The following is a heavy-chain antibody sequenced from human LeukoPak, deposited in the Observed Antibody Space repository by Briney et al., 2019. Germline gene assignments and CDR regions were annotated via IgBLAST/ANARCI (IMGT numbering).Heavy chain of an antibody. D-gene: IGHD6-13*01. V-gene: IGHV3-23*01. CDR2: ISGSGGST. J-gene: IGHJ4*02. CDR3: ARRIAAASTCFDY. Sequence: GGSLRLSCAASGSTFSSYAMSWVRQAPGKGLEWVSAISGSGGSTYYADSVKGRFTISRDNSKNTLYLQMNSLRAEDTAVYYCARRIAAASTCFDYWGQGTLVTVSS. CDR1: GSTFSSYA.